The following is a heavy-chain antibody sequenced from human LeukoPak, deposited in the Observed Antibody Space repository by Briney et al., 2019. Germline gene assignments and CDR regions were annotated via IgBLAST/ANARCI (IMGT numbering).Heavy chain of an antibody. CDR1: GFTFNNYA. CDR3: AKDPPRGSSDSFDI. V-gene: IGHV3-23*01. D-gene: IGHD6-19*01. Sequence: RGSLRLSCVASGFTFNNYAMNWVRQAPGKGLEWVSGISGSGSSSYYADSVKGRFTISRDNSKNTLYLQLDSLRAEDSAVYYCAKDPPRGSSDSFDIWGQGTGITVSS. J-gene: IGHJ3*02. CDR2: ISGSGSSS.